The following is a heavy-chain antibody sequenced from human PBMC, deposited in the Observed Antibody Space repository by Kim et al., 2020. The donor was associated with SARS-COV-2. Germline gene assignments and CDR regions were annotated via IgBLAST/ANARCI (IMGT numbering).Heavy chain of an antibody. Sequence: ASVKVSCKASGYTFTSYGISWVRQAPGQGLEWMGWISAYNGNTNYAQKLQGRVTMTTDTSTSTAYMELRSLRSDDTAVYYCARDSWELPPTAHGFDYWGQGTPGTVSS. CDR2: ISAYNGNT. J-gene: IGHJ4*02. CDR3: ARDSWELPPTAHGFDY. V-gene: IGHV1-18*01. D-gene: IGHD1-26*01. CDR1: GYTFTSYG.